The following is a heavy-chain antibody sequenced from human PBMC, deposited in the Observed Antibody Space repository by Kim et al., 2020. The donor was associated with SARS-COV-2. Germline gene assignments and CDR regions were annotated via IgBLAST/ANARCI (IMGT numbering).Heavy chain of an antibody. V-gene: IGHV1-3*01. CDR2: INAGNGNT. D-gene: IGHD4-17*01. CDR3: ARGGATVTSGPGYYYGMDV. Sequence: ASVKVSCKASGYTFTSYAMHWVRQAPGQRLEWMGWINAGNGNTKYSQKFQGRVTITRDTSASTAYMELSSLRSEDTAVYYCARGGATVTSGPGYYYGMDVWGQGTTVTVSS. J-gene: IGHJ6*02. CDR1: GYTFTSYA.